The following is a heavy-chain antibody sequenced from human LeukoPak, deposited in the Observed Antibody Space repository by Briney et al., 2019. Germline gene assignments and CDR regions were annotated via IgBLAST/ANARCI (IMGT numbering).Heavy chain of an antibody. D-gene: IGHD6-13*01. J-gene: IGHJ4*02. CDR3: ARSQSSSLTDY. CDR2: IWYDGSTK. Sequence: GRSLSLSCAASGFPFSSYGIHWVRQAPGKGLEWVAVIWYDGSTKYYADSVKGRFTISRDNSKNTLYLQMNSLRAEDTAVYFCARSQSSSLTDYWGLGTLVTVSS. CDR1: GFPFSSYG. V-gene: IGHV3-33*01.